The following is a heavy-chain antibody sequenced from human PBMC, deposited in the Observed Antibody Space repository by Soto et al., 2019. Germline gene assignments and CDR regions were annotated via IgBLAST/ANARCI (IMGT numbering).Heavy chain of an antibody. Sequence: ASVKVSCKASGYTFTGYYMHWVRQAPGQGLEWMVCINPNSGGTNYAQKFQGWVTMTRDTSISTAYMELSRLRSDDTAVYYCARSDNWNSNYYYYGMDVWGQGTTVTVSS. CDR3: ARSDNWNSNYYYYGMDV. CDR1: GYTFTGYY. V-gene: IGHV1-2*04. D-gene: IGHD1-7*01. CDR2: INPNSGGT. J-gene: IGHJ6*02.